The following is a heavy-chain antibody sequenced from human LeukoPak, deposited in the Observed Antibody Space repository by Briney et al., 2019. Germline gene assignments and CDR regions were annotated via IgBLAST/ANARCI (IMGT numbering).Heavy chain of an antibody. Sequence: PGGSLRLSCAASGFTFDDYAMHWVRQAPGKGLEWVSGISWNSGSIGYADSVKGRFTISRDNAKNSLYLQMNSLRAEDTALYYCAKDQDYGLGFDYWGQGTLVTVSS. CDR1: GFTFDDYA. CDR2: ISWNSGSI. V-gene: IGHV3-9*01. J-gene: IGHJ4*02. D-gene: IGHD4-17*01. CDR3: AKDQDYGLGFDY.